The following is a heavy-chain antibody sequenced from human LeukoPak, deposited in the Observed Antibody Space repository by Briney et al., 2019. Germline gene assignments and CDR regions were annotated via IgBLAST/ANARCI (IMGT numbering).Heavy chain of an antibody. CDR3: ARLWFGELTNWFDP. J-gene: IGHJ5*02. CDR2: VYPGDSDT. D-gene: IGHD3-10*01. CDR1: GYSFTDYW. V-gene: IGHV5-51*01. Sequence: GESLKISCKVSGYSFTDYWIGWVRQMPGKGLEWMGIVYPGDSDTRYSPSFQGQVTISVDKSIFTAYLQWGTLGASDTAMYYCARLWFGELTNWFDPWGQGTLVTVSS.